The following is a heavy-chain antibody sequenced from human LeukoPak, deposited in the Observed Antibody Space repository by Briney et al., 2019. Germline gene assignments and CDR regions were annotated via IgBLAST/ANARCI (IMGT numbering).Heavy chain of an antibody. CDR2: MSYDGIHT. D-gene: IGHD2-2*02. Sequence: PGGSLRHACAASGFTFSSYAMHWVRQAPRKGLEWVAVMSYDGIHTYYADSVKGRFTISRDNSKNTLFVQMNSLRVDDTALYYCVRDHESGAAIAYWGQGTLVTVSS. CDR3: VRDHESGAAIAY. J-gene: IGHJ4*02. V-gene: IGHV3-30*04. CDR1: GFTFSSYA.